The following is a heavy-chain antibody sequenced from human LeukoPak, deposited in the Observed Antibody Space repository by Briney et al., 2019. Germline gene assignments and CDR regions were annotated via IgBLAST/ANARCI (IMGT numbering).Heavy chain of an antibody. V-gene: IGHV3-30-3*01. CDR1: GFTFSSYA. J-gene: IGHJ4*02. Sequence: PGRSLRLSCAASGFTFSSYAMHWVRQAPVKGLEWVAVISYDGSNKYYADSVKGRFTISRDNSKNTLYLQMNSLRAEDTAVYYCARDYYDSSGYPGAFDYWGQGTLVTVSS. CDR2: ISYDGSNK. CDR3: ARDYYDSSGYPGAFDY. D-gene: IGHD3-22*01.